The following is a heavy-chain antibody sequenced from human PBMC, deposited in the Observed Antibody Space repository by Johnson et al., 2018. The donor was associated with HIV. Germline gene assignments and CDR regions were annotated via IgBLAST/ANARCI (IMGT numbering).Heavy chain of an antibody. D-gene: IGHD6-6*01. J-gene: IGHJ3*02. Sequence: VQLVESGGGLVQPGGSLRLSCAASGFTVSSNYMTWVRQAPGKGLEWVSAISGSGGSTYYADSGKGRFTISRDNSKNTLYRKLNSLRAEDTAVYYCARAVYSSSSSCAFDIWGQGTMVTVSS. V-gene: IGHV3-23*04. CDR3: ARAVYSSSSSCAFDI. CDR1: GFTVSSNY. CDR2: ISGSGGST.